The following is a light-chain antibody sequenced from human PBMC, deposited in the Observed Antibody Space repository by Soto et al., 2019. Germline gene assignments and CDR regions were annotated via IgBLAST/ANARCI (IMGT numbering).Light chain of an antibody. V-gene: IGKV1-5*03. J-gene: IGKJ1*01. CDR3: QQYNSYRT. CDR2: KAS. Sequence: DLQMTQSPSTLSASVGDRVTITCRASQSISSWLAWYQQKPGKAPKLLIYKASSLESGVPSRFSGSGSATEFTLTISSLQPDDFATYYCQQYNSYRTFGQGTKVEIK. CDR1: QSISSW.